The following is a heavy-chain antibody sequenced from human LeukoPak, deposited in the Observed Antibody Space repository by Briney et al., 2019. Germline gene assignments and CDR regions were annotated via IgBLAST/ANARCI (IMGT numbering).Heavy chain of an antibody. CDR3: ARGGFLEWLLLGDY. V-gene: IGHV4-39*07. CDR1: GGSISSSSYY. J-gene: IGHJ4*02. CDR2: NYSGST. D-gene: IGHD3-3*01. Sequence: TSETLSLTCTVSGGSISSSSYYWGWIRQPPGKGLEWIGINYSGSTYYNPSLKSRVTVSVDKSKNQVFLKLSSVTAADTAVYYCARGGFLEWLLLGDYWGQGTLVSVSS.